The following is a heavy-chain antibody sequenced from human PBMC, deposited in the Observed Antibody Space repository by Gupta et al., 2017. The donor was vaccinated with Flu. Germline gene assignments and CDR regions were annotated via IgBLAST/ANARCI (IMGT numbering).Heavy chain of an antibody. CDR3: SKEGSAYFGYFDY. J-gene: IGHJ4*02. CDR2: ISSSGSTT. Sequence: EGQLAESGGGLVQPGGSLRLSCAASGFTFSAYGMKWFRQAPGKGPEWLAYISSSGSTTYYADSVRGRFTISRDNAKSSLFLQMSSLRAEDTAVYYCSKEGSAYFGYFDYWGQGTPVTVSS. V-gene: IGHV3-48*03. D-gene: IGHD2-15*01. CDR1: GFTFSAYG.